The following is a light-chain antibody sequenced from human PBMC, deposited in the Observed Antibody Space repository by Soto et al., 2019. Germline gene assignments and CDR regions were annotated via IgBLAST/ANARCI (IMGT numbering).Light chain of an antibody. CDR2: GTS. CDR3: QQYGSSSWT. V-gene: IGKV3-20*01. CDR1: QSVSSSY. J-gene: IGKJ1*01. Sequence: EIWLTQSPGTLSLSPGERATLSCRASQSVSSSYLAWYQQKPGQAPRLLIYGTSSRATAIPDRFSGSGSGTDFTLTISRLEPEDFAVYYCQQYGSSSWTFGQGTKVDIK.